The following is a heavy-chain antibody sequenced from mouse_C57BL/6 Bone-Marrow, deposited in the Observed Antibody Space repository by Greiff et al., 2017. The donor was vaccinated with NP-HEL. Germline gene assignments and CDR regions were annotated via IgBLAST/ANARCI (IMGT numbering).Heavy chain of an antibody. V-gene: IGHV1-4*01. CDR3: AREDYYGRLFDY. Sequence: QVHVKQSGAELARPGASVKMSCKASGYTFTSYTMHWVKQRPGQGLEWIGYINPSSGYTKYNQKFKDKATLTADKSSSTAYMQLSSLTSEDSAVYYCAREDYYGRLFDYWGQGTTLTVSS. J-gene: IGHJ2*01. CDR1: GYTFTSYT. CDR2: INPSSGYT. D-gene: IGHD1-1*01.